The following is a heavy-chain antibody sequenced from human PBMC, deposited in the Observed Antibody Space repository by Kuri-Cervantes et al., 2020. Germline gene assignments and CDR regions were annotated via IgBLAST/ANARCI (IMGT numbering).Heavy chain of an antibody. V-gene: IGHV4-61*02. CDR2: IYTSGST. D-gene: IGHD2-2*01. CDR1: GGSISSGSYY. J-gene: IGHJ6*02. Sequence: SETLSLTCTVSGGSISSGSYYWSWIRQPAGKGLEWIGRIYTSGSTNYNPSLKSRVTMSVDTSKNQFSLKLSSVTAEDTAVYYCARVIPARYCSSTSCPYYYYYGMDVWGQGTTVTVSS. CDR3: ARVIPARYCSSTSCPYYYYYGMDV.